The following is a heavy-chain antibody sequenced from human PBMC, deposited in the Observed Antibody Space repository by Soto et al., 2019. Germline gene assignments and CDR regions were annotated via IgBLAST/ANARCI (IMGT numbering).Heavy chain of an antibody. CDR3: ARDPNSSGWPYNWFDP. V-gene: IGHV3-7*01. CDR2: IKQDGSEK. CDR1: GFTFSSYW. J-gene: IGHJ5*02. Sequence: EVQLVESGGGLVQPGGSLRLSCAASGFTFSSYWMSWVRQAPGKGLEWVANIKQDGSEKYYVDSVKGRFTISRDNAKNSLYLQMNSLRAEDTAVYYCARDPNSSGWPYNWFDPWGQGTLVTVSS. D-gene: IGHD6-19*01.